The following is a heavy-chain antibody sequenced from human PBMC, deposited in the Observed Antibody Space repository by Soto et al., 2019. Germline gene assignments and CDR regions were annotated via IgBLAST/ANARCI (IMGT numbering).Heavy chain of an antibody. CDR1: GYTFTSYG. J-gene: IGHJ5*02. V-gene: IGHV1-18*04. Sequence: QVQLVQSGAEVKKPGASVKVSCKASGYTFTSYGISWVRQAPGQGLEWMGWISAYNGNTNYAQKLQGRVTMTTDTSTSTAYMELRSLRSDDTAVYYCARDRWSGGSCYSGWFDPWGQGTLVTVSS. CDR3: ARDRWSGGSCYSGWFDP. CDR2: ISAYNGNT. D-gene: IGHD2-15*01.